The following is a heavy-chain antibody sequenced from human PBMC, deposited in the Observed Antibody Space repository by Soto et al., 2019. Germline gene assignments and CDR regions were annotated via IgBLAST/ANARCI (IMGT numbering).Heavy chain of an antibody. CDR1: GASFSGYY. Sequence: PSETLSLTCDVYGASFSGYYWSWIRQPPGKGLEWIGEINHSGSTNYNPSLKSRFTISVDTSKNQFSLKLSSVTAADTAVYYCARRSRYFDWFPDVYGMYVWAQGTTVTVSS. D-gene: IGHD3-9*01. J-gene: IGHJ6*02. CDR3: ARRSRYFDWFPDVYGMYV. CDR2: INHSGST. V-gene: IGHV4-34*01.